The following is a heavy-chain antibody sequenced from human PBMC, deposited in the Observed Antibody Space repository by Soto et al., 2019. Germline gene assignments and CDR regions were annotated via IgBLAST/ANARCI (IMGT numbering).Heavy chain of an antibody. J-gene: IGHJ6*02. V-gene: IGHV3-30-3*01. CDR1: GFTFSSYA. D-gene: IGHD3-10*01. Sequence: QVQLVESGGGVVQPGRSLRLSCAASGFTFSSYAMHWVRQAPGKGLEWVAVISYDGSNKYYADSVKGRFTISRDNSKNTLYLQMNSLRAEDTAVYYCARPRLGFSGSYYGSKYYYYYGMDVWGQGTTVTVSS. CDR3: ARPRLGFSGSYYGSKYYYYYGMDV. CDR2: ISYDGSNK.